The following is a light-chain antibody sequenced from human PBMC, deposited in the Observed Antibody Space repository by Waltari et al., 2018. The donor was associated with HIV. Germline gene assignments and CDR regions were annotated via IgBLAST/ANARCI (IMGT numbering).Light chain of an antibody. V-gene: IGLV1-51*01. CDR2: EDD. J-gene: IGLJ3*02. CDR1: RSNIGRNY. CDR3: GTWDTSLSVGV. Sequence: QSVLTQPPSVSAAPGQKVTISCSGSRSNIGRNYVSWYQQLPETAPKLLNYEDDQRPSGIPDRFSAAKSGTSATLYITGLQTGDEADYYCGTWDTSLSVGVFGGGTKLTVL.